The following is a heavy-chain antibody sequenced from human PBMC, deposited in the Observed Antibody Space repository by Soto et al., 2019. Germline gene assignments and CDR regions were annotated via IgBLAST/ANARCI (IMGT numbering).Heavy chain of an antibody. J-gene: IGHJ5*02. V-gene: IGHV1-8*01. CDR3: ASDMSTT. Sequence: QVQLVQSGAEVKKPGASVKVSCKASGYTFTSHDINWMRQATGQGLEWMGWMNPNSGHTNYAQKFQGRVTMTRDTSIITAYMELTKVRSEDTAIYYCASDMSTTWGQGTLVTVSS. D-gene: IGHD2-2*01. CDR1: GYTFTSHD. CDR2: MNPNSGHT.